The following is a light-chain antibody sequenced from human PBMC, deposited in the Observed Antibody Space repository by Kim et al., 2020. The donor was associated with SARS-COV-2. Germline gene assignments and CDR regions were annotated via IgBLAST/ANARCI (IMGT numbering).Light chain of an antibody. Sequence: VSQGQTASITCSGDKVGDKYACWYQQKPGQSPVLVIYQDSKRPSGIPERFSGSNSGNTATLTISGTQAMDEADYYCQAWDSSTALVFGGGTQLTVL. CDR2: QDS. CDR1: KVGDKY. CDR3: QAWDSSTALV. V-gene: IGLV3-1*01. J-gene: IGLJ2*01.